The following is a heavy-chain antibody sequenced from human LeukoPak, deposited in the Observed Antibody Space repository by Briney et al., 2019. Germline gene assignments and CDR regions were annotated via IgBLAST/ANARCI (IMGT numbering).Heavy chain of an antibody. V-gene: IGHV3-23*01. CDR3: AKVLGYCSSTSCSNNFDY. J-gene: IGHJ4*02. D-gene: IGHD2-2*01. Sequence: GGSLRLSCAASGFTFRTYAMSWVRQAPGKGLEWVSAISGSGGSTYYADSVKGRFTISRDNSKNTLYLQMSSLRAEDTAVYYCAKVLGYCSSTSCSNNFDYWGQGILVTVSS. CDR1: GFTFRTYA. CDR2: ISGSGGST.